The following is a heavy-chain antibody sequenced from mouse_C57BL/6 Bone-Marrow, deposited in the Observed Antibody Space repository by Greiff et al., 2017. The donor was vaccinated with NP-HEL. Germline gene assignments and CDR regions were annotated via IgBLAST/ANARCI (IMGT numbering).Heavy chain of an antibody. Sequence: VQLVASFPFLFPPSQSLSIPCTVSGFSLTSYGVSWVRQPPGKGLEWLGLISCDGRTNYHSALISSLSISKDNTKSQVFLKLNSLQTDDTATYYCAKRDYFDAMDDWGQGTSVTVSS. J-gene: IGHJ4*01. CDR3: AKRDYFDAMDD. CDR2: ISCDGRT. D-gene: IGHD1-1*01. V-gene: IGHV2-3*01. CDR1: GFSLTSYG.